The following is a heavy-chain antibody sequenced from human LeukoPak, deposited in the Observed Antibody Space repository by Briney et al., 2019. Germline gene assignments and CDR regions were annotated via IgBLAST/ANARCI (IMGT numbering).Heavy chain of an antibody. V-gene: IGHV3-23*01. D-gene: IGHD3-10*01. J-gene: IGHJ4*02. Sequence: PGRSLRLSCAASGFTFSSYAMSWARQAPGKGLEWVSVINDSGGSTYYADSVRGRFTISRDNSKNTMYLQMNSLRAEDTAVYYCATSGFGSGSYYAAFDYWGQGTLVTVSS. CDR3: ATSGFGSGSYYAAFDY. CDR1: GFTFSSYA. CDR2: INDSGGST.